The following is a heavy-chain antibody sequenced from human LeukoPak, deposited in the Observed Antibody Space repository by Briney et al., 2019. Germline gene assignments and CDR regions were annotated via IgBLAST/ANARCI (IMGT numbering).Heavy chain of an antibody. D-gene: IGHD2-21*02. Sequence: ASVKVSCKASGYTFTGYYMHWVRQAPGQGLEWMGWVNPTSGGTNYAQKFQGRVTMTRDTSISTAYMELSRLRSDDTAVYYCASGVTATTGAFDIWGQGTMVTVSS. CDR1: GYTFTGYY. V-gene: IGHV1-2*02. CDR3: ASGVTATTGAFDI. CDR2: VNPTSGGT. J-gene: IGHJ3*02.